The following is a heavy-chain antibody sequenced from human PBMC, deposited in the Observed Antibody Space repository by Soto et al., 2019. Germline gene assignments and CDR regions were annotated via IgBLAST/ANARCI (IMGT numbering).Heavy chain of an antibody. CDR3: ARSDYRGVWFEDPFDY. D-gene: IGHD6-19*01. Sequence: PSETLSLTCTVSGGSIRSYYWSWIRQPPGKGLEWIGYIDYSGSTSYNPSLKSRDTISVDMSKNQFSLKLSSVTAADTAVYYCARSDYRGVWFEDPFDYWGQGTLVTVSS. J-gene: IGHJ4*02. CDR2: IDYSGST. V-gene: IGHV4-59*08. CDR1: GGSIRSYY.